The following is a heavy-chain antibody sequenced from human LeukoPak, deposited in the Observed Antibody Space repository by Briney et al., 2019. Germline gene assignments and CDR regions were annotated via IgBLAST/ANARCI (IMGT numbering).Heavy chain of an antibody. CDR1: GFTFSGSA. D-gene: IGHD6-19*01. Sequence: GGSLRLSCAASGFTFSGSAMHWVRQASGKGLEWVGRIRSKANSYATAYAASVKGRFTISRDDSKNTAYLQMNSLKTEDTAVYYCTRHGVAVAGTASPGGYYYYYYMDVWGKGTTVTVSS. V-gene: IGHV3-73*01. CDR2: IRSKANSYAT. CDR3: TRHGVAVAGTASPGGYYYYYYMDV. J-gene: IGHJ6*03.